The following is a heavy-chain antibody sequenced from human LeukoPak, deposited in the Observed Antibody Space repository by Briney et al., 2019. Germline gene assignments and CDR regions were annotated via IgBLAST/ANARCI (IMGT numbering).Heavy chain of an antibody. J-gene: IGHJ1*01. D-gene: IGHD3-22*01. CDR1: GYSFTSYW. CDR3: ATPPEEYYDSSGYYYGYFQH. Sequence: GESLKISCKDSGYSFTSYWIGWVRQMPGKGLEWMGIIYPGDSDTRYSPSFQGQVTISADKSISTAYLQWSSLKASDTAMYYCATPPEEYYDSSGYYYGYFQHWGQGTLVTVSS. CDR2: IYPGDSDT. V-gene: IGHV5-51*01.